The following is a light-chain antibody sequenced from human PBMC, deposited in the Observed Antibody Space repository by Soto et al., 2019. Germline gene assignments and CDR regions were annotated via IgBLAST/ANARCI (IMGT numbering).Light chain of an antibody. CDR1: SGHSSYI. J-gene: IGLJ2*01. CDR3: CSYGGGYTPLL. V-gene: IGLV4-60*03. Sequence: QSVLTQSSSASASLGSSVKLTCTLSSGHSSYIIAWHQQQPGKAPRYLMKLEGSGSYNKGSGVPDRFSGSSSGADRYLTISNLQSEDEADYYCCSYGGGYTPLLFGGGTKVTVL. CDR2: LEGSGSY.